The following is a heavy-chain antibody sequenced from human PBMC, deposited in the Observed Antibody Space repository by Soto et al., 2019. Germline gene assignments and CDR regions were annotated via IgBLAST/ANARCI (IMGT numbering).Heavy chain of an antibody. CDR2: MNPNSGNT. D-gene: IGHD3-3*01. J-gene: IGHJ6*03. Sequence: ASVKVSCKASGYTFTSYDINWVRQATGQGLEWMGWMNPNSGNTGYAQKFQGRVTMTRNTSISTAYMELSSLRSEDTAVYYCAREAAFWSGYQYYYYYMDVWGKGTTVTVSS. V-gene: IGHV1-8*01. CDR1: GYTFTSYD. CDR3: AREAAFWSGYQYYYYYMDV.